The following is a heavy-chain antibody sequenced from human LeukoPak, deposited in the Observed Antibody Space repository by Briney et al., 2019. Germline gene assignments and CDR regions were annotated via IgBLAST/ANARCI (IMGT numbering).Heavy chain of an antibody. CDR3: ARDVGTVAHFDY. D-gene: IGHD6-19*01. CDR1: GYSISSGYY. CDR2: IYYSGST. V-gene: IGHV4-38-2*02. Sequence: SETLSLTCSVSGYSISSGYYWGWIRQPPGKGLEWIGSIYYSGSTYYNPSLKSRVTISVDTSKNQFSLKLSSVTAADTAVYYCARDVGTVAHFDYWGQGTLVTVSS. J-gene: IGHJ4*02.